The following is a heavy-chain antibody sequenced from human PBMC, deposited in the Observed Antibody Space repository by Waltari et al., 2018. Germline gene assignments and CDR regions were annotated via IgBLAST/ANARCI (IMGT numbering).Heavy chain of an antibody. CDR1: GFPFSSYD. Sequence: EVQLVESGGGLVQPGGSLRLSCAASGFPFSSYDMHWVRQATGGGVEGVSSIGFAGETYYSGSVKGRFTIYRENAKNALFLQMNSLRDGDTAVYYCARARDGCDFWGQGTLVTVSS. J-gene: IGHJ4*02. CDR2: IGFAGET. CDR3: ARARDGCDF. V-gene: IGHV3-13*01.